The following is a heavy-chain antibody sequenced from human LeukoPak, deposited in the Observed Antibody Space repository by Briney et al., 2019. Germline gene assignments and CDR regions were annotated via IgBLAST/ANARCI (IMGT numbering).Heavy chain of an antibody. CDR2: ISSSSTTI. CDR3: AREDYGDYDWFDP. CDR1: GFTFSSYS. D-gene: IGHD4-17*01. Sequence: GGSLRLSCAASGFTFSSYSMNWVRQAPGKGLEWVSYISSSSTTIYYADSVKGRFTISRDNAKNSLYLQMNSLRDEDTAVYYCAREDYGDYDWFDPWGQGTLVTVSS. J-gene: IGHJ5*02. V-gene: IGHV3-48*02.